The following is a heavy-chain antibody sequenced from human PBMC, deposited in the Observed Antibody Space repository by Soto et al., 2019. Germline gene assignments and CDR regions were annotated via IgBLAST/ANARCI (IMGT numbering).Heavy chain of an antibody. D-gene: IGHD1-26*01. J-gene: IGHJ5*02. CDR3: ARDLERYSGSSNWFDP. CDR1: GGTFSSYA. Sequence: GASVKVSCKASGGTFSSYAISWVRQAPGQGLEWMGGIIPIFGTANYAQKFQGRVTITADESTSTAYMELSSLRSEDTAVYYCARDLERYSGSSNWFDPWGQGTLVTVSS. CDR2: IIPIFGTA. V-gene: IGHV1-69*13.